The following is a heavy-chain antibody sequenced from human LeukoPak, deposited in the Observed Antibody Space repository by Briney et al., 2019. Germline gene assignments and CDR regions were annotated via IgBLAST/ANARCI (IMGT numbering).Heavy chain of an antibody. Sequence: GASVKVSCKISGYTFTENYIHWVRQAPGQGHEWMGLINPHTGAANYTQKFQGRVTMTRDTSISTAYMHLSRLKSDDTAVYYCARGKSGYSPWGQGTPVTVSS. J-gene: IGHJ4*02. D-gene: IGHD3-22*01. V-gene: IGHV1-2*02. CDR3: ARGKSGYSP. CDR2: INPHTGAA. CDR1: GYTFTENY.